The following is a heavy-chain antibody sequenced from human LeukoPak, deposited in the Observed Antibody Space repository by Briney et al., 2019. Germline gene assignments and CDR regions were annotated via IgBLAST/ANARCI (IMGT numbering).Heavy chain of an antibody. D-gene: IGHD6-19*01. V-gene: IGHV1-69*05. CDR1: GGTFSSYA. CDR2: IIPIFGTA. Sequence: GASVKVSCKASGGTFSSYAISWVRQAPGQGLEWMGGIIPIFGTANYAQKFQGRVTMTTDTSTSTAYMELRSLRSDDTAVYYCARAQWLVLGDAFDIWGQGTMVTVSS. CDR3: ARAQWLVLGDAFDI. J-gene: IGHJ3*02.